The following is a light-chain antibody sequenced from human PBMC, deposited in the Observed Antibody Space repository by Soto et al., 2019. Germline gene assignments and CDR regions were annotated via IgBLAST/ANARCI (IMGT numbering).Light chain of an antibody. Sequence: SYVLTQPPSVSVAPGQTAIITCGGNNIGGKSVHWYQQKSRQAPVLVLYEDTGRPSGIPERFSGSNSGNTATLTISSVEGGDEADYYCQVWDRDTDHWVFGGGTKLTVL. J-gene: IGLJ3*02. V-gene: IGLV3-21*02. CDR1: NIGGKS. CDR2: EDT. CDR3: QVWDRDTDHWV.